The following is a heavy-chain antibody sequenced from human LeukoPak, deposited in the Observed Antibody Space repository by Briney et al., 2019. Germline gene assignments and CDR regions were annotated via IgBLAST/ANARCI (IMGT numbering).Heavy chain of an antibody. CDR2: IYLGGSS. V-gene: IGHV4-61*02. CDR3: ARETYYYGSGSYYSFDY. Sequence: PSQTLSLTCTVSGGSITSGDYYWSWLRQPAGKGLEWIGRIYLGGSSSYNPSLKSRVTMSVDTSKNQFSLKLSSVTAADTAVYYCARETYYYGSGSYYSFDYWGQGTLVTVSS. CDR1: GGSITSGDYY. D-gene: IGHD3-10*01. J-gene: IGHJ4*02.